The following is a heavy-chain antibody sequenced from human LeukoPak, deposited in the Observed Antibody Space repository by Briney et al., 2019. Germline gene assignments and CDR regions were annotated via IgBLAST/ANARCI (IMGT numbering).Heavy chain of an antibody. J-gene: IGHJ4*02. CDR3: AKGSSYCSGGSCYIFPFDY. D-gene: IGHD2-15*01. CDR2: ISSRGSST. Sequence: GGSLRLSCAASGFTFGKYAMTWVRQAPGKGLKWVSGISSRGSSTYYADSVKGRFTISRDNSKNTLYLQMNSLRAEDTAVYYCAKGSSYCSGGSCYIFPFDYWGQGTLVTVSS. V-gene: IGHV3-23*01. CDR1: GFTFGKYA.